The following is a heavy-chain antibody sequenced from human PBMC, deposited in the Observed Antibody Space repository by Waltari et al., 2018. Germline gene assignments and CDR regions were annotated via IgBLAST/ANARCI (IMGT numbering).Heavy chain of an antibody. CDR3: ARGDNWNDRLDF. V-gene: IGHV1-8*01. D-gene: IGHD1-1*01. CDR2: INPNTGAA. J-gene: IGHJ3*01. Sequence: QVQLVQSGAEVTKPGASVRVSCKASGYTFISYDINWVRQAPGQGLEWMGWINPNTGAARFAQNFQDRVTMTRSTSETTAYMEISDLTSHDTAVYYCARGDNWNDRLDFWGQGTKVTVSS. CDR1: GYTFISYD.